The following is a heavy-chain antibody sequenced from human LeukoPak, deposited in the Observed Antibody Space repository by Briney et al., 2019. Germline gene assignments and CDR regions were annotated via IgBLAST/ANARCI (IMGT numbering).Heavy chain of an antibody. CDR1: GGSFSDYS. D-gene: IGHD5-18*01. CDR3: ARAGYRFSINDWSRTGLGAYPTKYYYYMDV. J-gene: IGHJ6*03. CDR2: ITPSGGT. Sequence: SETLSLTCAVYGGSFSDYSWGWIRPPPGNGLEWVGEITPSGGTNHNPSLMSRVIMSVDTSKNQFSRKVSSVTAADTAVYYCARAGYRFSINDWSRTGLGAYPTKYYYYMDVWGKGTTVTVSS. V-gene: IGHV4-34*01.